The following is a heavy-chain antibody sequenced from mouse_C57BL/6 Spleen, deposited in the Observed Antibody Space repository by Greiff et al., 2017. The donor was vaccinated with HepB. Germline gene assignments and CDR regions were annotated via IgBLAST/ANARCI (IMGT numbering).Heavy chain of an antibody. CDR3: ASYYGSSYGYFDV. CDR1: GFSLTSYA. J-gene: IGHJ1*03. CDR2: IWTGGGT. Sequence: VQRVESGPGLVAPSQSLSITCTVSGFSLTSYAISWVRQPPGKGLEWLGVIWTGGGTNYNSALKSRLSISKDNSKSQVFLKMNSLQTDDTARYYCASYYGSSYGYFDVWGTGTTVTVSS. V-gene: IGHV2-9-1*01. D-gene: IGHD1-1*01.